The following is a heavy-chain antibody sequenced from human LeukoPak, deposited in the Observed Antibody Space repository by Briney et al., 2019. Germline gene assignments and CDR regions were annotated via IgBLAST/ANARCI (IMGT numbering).Heavy chain of an antibody. CDR3: ARFIAAPYYFDY. CDR1: GFTFDDYG. V-gene: IGHV3-20*04. J-gene: IGHJ4*02. D-gene: IGHD6-13*01. Sequence: GGSLRLSCAASGFTFDDYGMSWVRQAPGKGLEWVSGINWNGGSTGYADSVKGRFTISRDNAKNSLYLQMNSLRAEDTAVYYCARFIAAPYYFDYWGRGTLVTVSS. CDR2: INWNGGST.